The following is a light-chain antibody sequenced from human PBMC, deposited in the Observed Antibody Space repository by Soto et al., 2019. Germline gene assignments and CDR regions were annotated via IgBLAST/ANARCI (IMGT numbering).Light chain of an antibody. J-gene: IGKJ1*01. CDR3: QQYNSYWT. CDR2: AAS. V-gene: IGKV1D-16*01. CDR1: QGIARW. Sequence: DIQMTQSPSSLSASVGDRVTITCRASQGIARWLAWYQQKPGKAPKLLIYAASSLESGVPSRFSGSGSGTEFTLTISSLQPDDFATYYCQQYNSYWTFGQGTKVDIK.